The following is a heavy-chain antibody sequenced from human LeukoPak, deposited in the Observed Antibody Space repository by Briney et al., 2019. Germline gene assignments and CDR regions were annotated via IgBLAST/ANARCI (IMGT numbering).Heavy chain of an antibody. J-gene: IGHJ4*02. D-gene: IGHD3-10*01. V-gene: IGHV4-4*07. CDR3: ATNYYGSGSYSLYYFDY. Sequence: SETLSLTCTVSGGSISSYYWSWIRQPAGKGLEWIGRIYTSGSTNYNPSLKSRVTMSVDTSKNQFSLKLSSVTAADTAVYYCATNYYGSGSYSLYYFDYWGQGTLVTVSS. CDR2: IYTSGST. CDR1: GGSISSYY.